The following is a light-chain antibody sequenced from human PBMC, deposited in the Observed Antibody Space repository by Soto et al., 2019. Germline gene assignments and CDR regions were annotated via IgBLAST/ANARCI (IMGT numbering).Light chain of an antibody. Sequence: DIQMTQSPSSLSASVGDRVTITCRASQSINNYLNWYQQKPGKAPNLLIYAASTLQSGVPPRFSGSGSGPDFTLTISSVAPDDLATYYCQQSSTTPITFGQGTRLEIK. CDR2: AAS. V-gene: IGKV1-39*01. J-gene: IGKJ5*01. CDR1: QSINNY. CDR3: QQSSTTPIT.